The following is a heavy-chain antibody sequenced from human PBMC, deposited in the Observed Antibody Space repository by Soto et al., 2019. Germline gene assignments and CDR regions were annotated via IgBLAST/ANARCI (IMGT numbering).Heavy chain of an antibody. Sequence: QVQVVQSGAEVKKPGASVKVSCKASGFTFTAYHMHWVRQAPGQGLEWMGWIDLNNGDTHYEQKFQGWVTMTSDQSISTAYMELGNLKSDDTAVYYCARQQGDYYRWFGPWGQGTLVTVSS. CDR1: GFTFTAYH. J-gene: IGHJ5*02. V-gene: IGHV1-2*04. CDR3: ARQQGDYYRWFGP. CDR2: IDLNNGDT. D-gene: IGHD4-17*01.